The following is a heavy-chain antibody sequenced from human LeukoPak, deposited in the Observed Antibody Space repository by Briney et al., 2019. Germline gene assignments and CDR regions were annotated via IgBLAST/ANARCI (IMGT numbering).Heavy chain of an antibody. CDR3: ARDMGYSGSWPGYFDY. Sequence: MSGGSLRLSCAASGFTFSNAWMTWVRQAPGKGMEWVGRIKSTVDGGTTDYAAPVKGRFTISRDDSKNTLYLQMKSLRAEDTTVYYCARDMGYSGSWPGYFDYWGQGVLVTVSS. D-gene: IGHD1-26*01. CDR1: GFTFSNAW. CDR2: IKSTVDGGTT. J-gene: IGHJ4*02. V-gene: IGHV3-15*01.